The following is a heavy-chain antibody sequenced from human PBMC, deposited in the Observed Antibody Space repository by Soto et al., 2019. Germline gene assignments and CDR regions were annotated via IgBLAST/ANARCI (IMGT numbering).Heavy chain of an antibody. CDR3: ASDFPYGRSYYAGGH. CDR2: ISSSSTYT. CDR1: GFSFSLYS. V-gene: IGHV3-21*01. J-gene: IGHJ1*01. D-gene: IGHD2-2*01. Sequence: GGSLRLSCAASGFSFSLYSMNWVRHAPGKGLEWVSSISSSSTYTYYTDSTKGRFTISRDDANNLLFLQMNSLRAEDTAVYYCASDFPYGRSYYAGGHWG.